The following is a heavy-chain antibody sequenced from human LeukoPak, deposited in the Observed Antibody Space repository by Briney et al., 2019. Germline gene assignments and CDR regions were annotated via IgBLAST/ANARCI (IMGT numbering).Heavy chain of an antibody. CDR1: GGSISSGGYS. J-gene: IGHJ6*03. V-gene: IGHV4-61*08. D-gene: IGHD2-21*02. Sequence: SQTLSLTCAVSGGSISSGGYSWSWVRQAPGKGLEWIGYMYYSGSTNQNPSLKSRLTISVDTSKNQVSLKLISATAADTAVYYCARGTASGYYYYMDVWGRGTTVTVSS. CDR2: MYYSGST. CDR3: ARGTASGYYYYMDV.